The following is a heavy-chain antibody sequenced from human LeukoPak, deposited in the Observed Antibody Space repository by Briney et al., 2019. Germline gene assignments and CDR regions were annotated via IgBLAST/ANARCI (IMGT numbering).Heavy chain of an antibody. D-gene: IGHD1-7*01. V-gene: IGHV5-51*01. Sequence: GESLKISCKGSGYSFTSYWIAWVRQMPGKGLEWMGIIYPGDSDTTYSPSFQGQVTISADKSISTAYLQWSSLKPSDTAIYYCARRLRNSRGIDYWGQRTLVTVSS. CDR2: IYPGDSDT. J-gene: IGHJ4*02. CDR1: GYSFTSYW. CDR3: ARRLRNSRGIDY.